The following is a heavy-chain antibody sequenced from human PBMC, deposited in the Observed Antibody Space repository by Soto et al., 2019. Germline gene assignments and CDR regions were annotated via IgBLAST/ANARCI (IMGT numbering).Heavy chain of an antibody. D-gene: IGHD3-22*01. CDR1: GGSISSGGYY. V-gene: IGHV4-31*03. Sequence: SETLSLTCTVSGGSISSGGYYWSWIRQHPGKGLEWIGYIHYSGSTYYNPSLKSRVTISVDTSKNQFSLKLSSVTAADTAVYYCARESGYYDSSGYYYTFDYWGQGTLVTVSS. J-gene: IGHJ4*02. CDR2: IHYSGST. CDR3: ARESGYYDSSGYYYTFDY.